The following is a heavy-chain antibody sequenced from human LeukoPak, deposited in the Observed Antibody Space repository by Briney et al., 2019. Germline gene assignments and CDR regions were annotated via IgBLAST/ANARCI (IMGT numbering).Heavy chain of an antibody. CDR1: GFTFSSYG. Sequence: GGSLRLSCAASGFTFSSYGMSWVRQAPGKGLEWVSAISGSGGSTYYADSVKGRFTISRDNSKNTLYLQMNSLRAEDTALYYCAKIHDSSGYYYFDYWGQGTLVTVSS. V-gene: IGHV3-23*01. J-gene: IGHJ4*02. CDR3: AKIHDSSGYYYFDY. D-gene: IGHD3-22*01. CDR2: ISGSGGST.